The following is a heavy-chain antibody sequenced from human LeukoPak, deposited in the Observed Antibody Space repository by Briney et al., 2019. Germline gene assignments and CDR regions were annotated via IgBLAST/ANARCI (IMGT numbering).Heavy chain of an antibody. CDR1: GFTLDDYG. J-gene: IGHJ4*02. CDR3: AREGCSGGSCYSNFDY. CDR2: INWNGGST. D-gene: IGHD2-15*01. V-gene: IGHV3-20*04. Sequence: GGSLRLSCAASGFTLDDYGMSWVRQAPGKGLEWVSGINWNGGSTGYADSVKGRFTISRDNAKNSLYLQMNSLRAEDTAVYYCAREGCSGGSCYSNFDYWAQGTLVTVSS.